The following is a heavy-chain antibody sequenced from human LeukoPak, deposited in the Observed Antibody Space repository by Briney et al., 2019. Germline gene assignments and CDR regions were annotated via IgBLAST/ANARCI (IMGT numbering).Heavy chain of an antibody. V-gene: IGHV3-23*01. CDR2: ISGSGDST. Sequence: PGGSLRLSCEASGFTFSSHAMSWVRQAPGKGLEWVSAISGSGDSTYYADSVKGRFTISRDNSKNTLYLQMNSLRAEDTAIYYCAKGTMMIIPLFEYWGQGTLVTVSS. J-gene: IGHJ4*02. CDR3: AKGTMMIIPLFEY. D-gene: IGHD3-16*01. CDR1: GFTFSSHA.